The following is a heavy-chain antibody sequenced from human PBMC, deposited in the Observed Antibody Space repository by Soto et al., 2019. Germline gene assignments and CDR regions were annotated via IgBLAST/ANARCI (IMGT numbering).Heavy chain of an antibody. J-gene: IGHJ6*03. V-gene: IGHV4-34*01. D-gene: IGHD2-15*01. CDR1: GGSFSGYY. Sequence: SETLSLTCAVYGGSFSGYYWSWIRQPPGKGLEWIGEINHSGSTNYNPSLKSRVTISVDTSKNQFSLKLSSVTAADTAVYYCARDRGLRTPPPRRDYYMDVWGKGTTVTVSS. CDR3: ARDRGLRTPPPRRDYYMDV. CDR2: INHSGST.